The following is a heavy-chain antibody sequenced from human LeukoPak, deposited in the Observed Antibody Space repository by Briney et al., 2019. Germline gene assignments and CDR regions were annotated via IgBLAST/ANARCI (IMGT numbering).Heavy chain of an antibody. J-gene: IGHJ3*02. V-gene: IGHV1-69*13. CDR1: GGTFSSYA. CDR2: IIPIFGTA. D-gene: IGHD2-2*01. Sequence: ASVKVSCKASGGTFSSYAISWVRQAPGQGLEWMGGIIPIFGTANYAQKFQGRVTITADESTSTAYMELSSLRSEDTAVYYCARVGGDIVVVPAATNHAFDIWGQGTMVTVSS. CDR3: ARVGGDIVVVPAATNHAFDI.